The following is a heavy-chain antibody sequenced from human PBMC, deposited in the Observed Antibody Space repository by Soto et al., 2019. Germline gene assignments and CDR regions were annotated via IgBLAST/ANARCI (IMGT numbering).Heavy chain of an antibody. CDR1: GGSISSGDYY. V-gene: IGHV4-30-4*01. CDR3: ARGGTRSGSDFDY. J-gene: IGHJ4*02. CDR2: IYYSGST. Sequence: PSETLSLTCTVSGGSISSGDYYWSWIRQPPGKGLEWIGYIYYSGSTYYNPSLKSRVTISVDTSKNQFSLKLSSVTAADTAVYYGARGGTRSGSDFDYWGQGTLVTVSS. D-gene: IGHD3-22*01.